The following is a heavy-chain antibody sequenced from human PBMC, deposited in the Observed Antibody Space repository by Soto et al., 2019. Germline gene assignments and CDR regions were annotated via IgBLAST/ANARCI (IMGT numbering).Heavy chain of an antibody. V-gene: IGHV4-61*05. Sequence: SETLSLTCTVSGGSISSSSYYWGWIRQPPGKGLEWIGYIYYSGSTNYNPSLKSRVTISVDTSKNQFSLKLSSVTAADTAVYYCARHVPPPYGDYVGFLFDYWGQGTLVTVSS. CDR1: GGSISSSSYY. J-gene: IGHJ4*02. D-gene: IGHD4-17*01. CDR3: ARHVPPPYGDYVGFLFDY. CDR2: IYYSGST.